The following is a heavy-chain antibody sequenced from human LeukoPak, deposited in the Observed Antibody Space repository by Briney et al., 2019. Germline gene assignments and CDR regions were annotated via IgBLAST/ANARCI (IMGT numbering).Heavy chain of an antibody. CDR3: ARSQRLYYYYMDV. CDR2: MYSTGST. CDR1: GGSISSNNYY. Sequence: SETLSLTCIVSGGSISSNNYYWGWIRQPPGKGLEWIGSMYSTGSTSYNPSLKSRVTISADTSKNEFSLKLTSVTAADTSVYYCARSQRLYYYYMDVWGKGTTVTVSS. J-gene: IGHJ6*03. V-gene: IGHV4-39*01.